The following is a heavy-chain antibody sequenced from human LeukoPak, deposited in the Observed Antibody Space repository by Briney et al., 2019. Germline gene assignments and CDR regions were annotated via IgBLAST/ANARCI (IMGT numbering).Heavy chain of an antibody. J-gene: IGHJ5*02. V-gene: IGHV4-39*07. CDR2: IYYSGST. CDR1: GGSISSSSYY. D-gene: IGHD3-10*01. CDR3: ARRSGLGFRGVIQWFDP. Sequence: SETLSLTCTVSGGSISSSSYYWGWIRQPPGKGLEWIGSIYYSGSTYYNPSLKSRVTISVDTSKNQFSLKLSSVTAADTAVYYCARRSGLGFRGVIQWFDPWGQGTLVTVSS.